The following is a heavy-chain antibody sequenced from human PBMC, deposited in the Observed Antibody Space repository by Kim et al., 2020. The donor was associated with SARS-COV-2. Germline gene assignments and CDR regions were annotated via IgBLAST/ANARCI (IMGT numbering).Heavy chain of an antibody. CDR3: ARTPSYYYGMDV. Sequence: KYYAASVKGRFTTSRDNSTNTLYLQMNSLGAEDTAVYYCARTPSYYYGMDVWGQGTTVTVSS. V-gene: IGHV3-33*01. J-gene: IGHJ6*02. CDR2: K.